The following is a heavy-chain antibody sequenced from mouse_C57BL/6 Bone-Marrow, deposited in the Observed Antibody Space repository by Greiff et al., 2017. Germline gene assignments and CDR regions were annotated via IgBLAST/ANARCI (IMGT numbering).Heavy chain of an antibody. Sequence: EVKLMASEGGLVQPGSSMTLSCTASGYTFSDYYMAWVSQVPEKGLEWVANINYDGSSTYYLDYLKRRFIVTRDNAKNILYLQMLRLKSEDTATYYCAREDRPWYFDVWGTGTTVTVSS. CDR1: GYTFSDYY. CDR3: AREDRPWYFDV. CDR2: INYDGSST. V-gene: IGHV5-16*01. J-gene: IGHJ1*03.